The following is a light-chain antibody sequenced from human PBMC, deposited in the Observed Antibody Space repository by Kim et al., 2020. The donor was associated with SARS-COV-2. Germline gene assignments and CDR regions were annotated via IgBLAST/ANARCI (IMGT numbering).Light chain of an antibody. CDR1: ESFSNY. CDR3: QQYGRSPFT. CDR2: DVS. V-gene: IGKV3-20*01. J-gene: IGKJ3*01. Sequence: EIVLTQSPGALSLFPGERATLSCRASESFSNYLAWYQQKVGQAPRLLIYDVSTRATGIPDRFSGSGSGTDFTLTINRLEPEDFAVYYCQQYGRSPFTFGPGTKVDIK.